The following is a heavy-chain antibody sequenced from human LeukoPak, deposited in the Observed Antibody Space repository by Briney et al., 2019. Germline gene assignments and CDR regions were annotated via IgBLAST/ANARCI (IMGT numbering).Heavy chain of an antibody. CDR3: ARAISQWLPYYFDY. J-gene: IGHJ4*02. CDR2: IYYSGST. D-gene: IGHD6-19*01. CDR1: GGSFSSYY. V-gene: IGHV4-59*01. Sequence: PSETLSLTCAVYGGSFSSYYWSWIRQPPGKGLEWIGYIYYSGSTNYNPSLKSRVTISVDTSKNQFSLKLSSVTAADTAVYYCARAISQWLPYYFDYWGQGTLVTVSS.